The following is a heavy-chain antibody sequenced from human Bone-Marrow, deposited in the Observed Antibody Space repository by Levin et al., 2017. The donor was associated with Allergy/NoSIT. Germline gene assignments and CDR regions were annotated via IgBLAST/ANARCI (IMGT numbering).Heavy chain of an antibody. Sequence: GESLKISCAASGFTFSDHYMDWVRQAPGKGLEWVGRTRNKANSYTTEYAASVKGRFTISRDDSKNSLYLQMNSLKTEDTAVYYCARVGCSSTSCYRGAFDSWGQGTMVTVSS. CDR1: GFTFSDHY. V-gene: IGHV3-72*01. CDR2: TRNKANSYTT. J-gene: IGHJ3*02. CDR3: ARVGCSSTSCYRGAFDS. D-gene: IGHD2-2*01.